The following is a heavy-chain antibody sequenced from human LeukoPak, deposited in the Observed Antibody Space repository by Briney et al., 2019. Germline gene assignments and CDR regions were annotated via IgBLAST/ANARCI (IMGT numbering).Heavy chain of an antibody. CDR2: IYTSGST. Sequence: PSQTLSLXCTVSGGSISSGSYYWNWIRQPAGKGLEWIGRIYTSGSTNYNPSLKSRVTISVDTSKNQFSLKLSSVTAADTAVYYCARGRPFDIWGQGTMVTVSS. J-gene: IGHJ3*02. CDR1: GGSISSGSYY. V-gene: IGHV4-61*02. CDR3: ARGRPFDI.